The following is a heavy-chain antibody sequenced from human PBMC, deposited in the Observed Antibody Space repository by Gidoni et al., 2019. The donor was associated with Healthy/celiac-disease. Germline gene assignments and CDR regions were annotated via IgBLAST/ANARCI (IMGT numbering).Heavy chain of an antibody. V-gene: IGHV3-21*01. CDR2: ISSSSSYI. CDR3: ARDRWVGATTSAAFDI. D-gene: IGHD1-26*01. Sequence: EVQLVESGGGLVKPGGSLRLSCAASGFTFSSYSMNWVRQAPGKGLEWVSSISSSSSYIYYADSVKGRFTISRDNAKNSLYLQMNSLRAEDTAVYYCARDRWVGATTSAAFDIWGQGTMVTVSS. CDR1: GFTFSSYS. J-gene: IGHJ3*02.